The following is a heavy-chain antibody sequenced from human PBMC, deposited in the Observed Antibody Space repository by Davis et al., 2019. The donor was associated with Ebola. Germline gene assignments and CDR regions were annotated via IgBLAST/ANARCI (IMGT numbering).Heavy chain of an antibody. J-gene: IGHJ4*02. CDR1: GFTFSLYG. Sequence: GESLKISCSASGFTFSLYGMHWVRQAPGKGLEWVSVISYDGSDKYYADSVKGRFTISRDDAQNTVFLQMTSLRVEDTAVYHCAKGTNRIAVAGMGQNNWGPGTLVTVSS. D-gene: IGHD6-19*01. CDR3: AKGTNRIAVAGMGQNN. V-gene: IGHV3-30*18. CDR2: ISYDGSDK.